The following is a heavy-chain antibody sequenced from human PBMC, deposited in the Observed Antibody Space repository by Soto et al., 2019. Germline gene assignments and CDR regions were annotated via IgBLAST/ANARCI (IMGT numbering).Heavy chain of an antibody. CDR2: ISSSSSTT. Sequence: GGSLSLSCAASGFTFSSYSMNWVRQAPGKGLEWVSYISSSSSTTYYADSVKGRFTISRDNSKNTLYLQMNSLRAEDTAVYYCAKDWPHEQQLVLLTWFDPWGQGTLVTVSS. V-gene: IGHV3-48*01. J-gene: IGHJ5*02. CDR3: AKDWPHEQQLVLLTWFDP. D-gene: IGHD6-13*01. CDR1: GFTFSSYS.